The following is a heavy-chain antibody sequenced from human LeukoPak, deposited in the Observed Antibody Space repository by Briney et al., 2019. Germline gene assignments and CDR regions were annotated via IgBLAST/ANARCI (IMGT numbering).Heavy chain of an antibody. D-gene: IGHD3-10*01. J-gene: IGHJ5*02. V-gene: IGHV3-23*01. Sequence: AGGSLRLSCAASGFTFSSYGMSWVRQAPGKGLEWVSAISGSGGSTYYADSVKGRFTISRDNSKNTLYLQMNSLRAEDTAVYYCAKDPYYYGSGIDWFDPWGQGTLVTVSS. CDR2: ISGSGGST. CDR3: AKDPYYYGSGIDWFDP. CDR1: GFTFSSYG.